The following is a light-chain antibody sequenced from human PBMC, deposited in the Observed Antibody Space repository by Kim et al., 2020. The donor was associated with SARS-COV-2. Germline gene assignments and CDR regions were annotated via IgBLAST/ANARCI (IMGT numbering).Light chain of an antibody. CDR2: GAS. CDR3: HQYDNSPRT. V-gene: IGKV3-20*01. Sequence: PGEGASLSCRASQSVTRNFIAWYQQKPGQAPRVLIYGASIRATGIPDRFSGSGSGTDFTLSISRLEPEDFAVYYCHQYDNSPRTFGQGTKVDIK. CDR1: QSVTRNF. J-gene: IGKJ1*01.